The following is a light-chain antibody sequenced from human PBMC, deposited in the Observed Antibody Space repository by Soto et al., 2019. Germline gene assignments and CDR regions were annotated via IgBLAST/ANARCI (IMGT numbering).Light chain of an antibody. V-gene: IGKV3-11*01. CDR2: DSS. CDR1: QSVSSQ. Sequence: EIVLTQSPATLSLSPGERATLSCRASQSVSSQLAWYQHKPGHAPRLLIYDSSNRATGIPDRFSGSGSGTDLTLTISSLEPEDFAVYYCEQRVLPWTGGQGPKVDIK. CDR3: EQRVLPWT. J-gene: IGKJ1*01.